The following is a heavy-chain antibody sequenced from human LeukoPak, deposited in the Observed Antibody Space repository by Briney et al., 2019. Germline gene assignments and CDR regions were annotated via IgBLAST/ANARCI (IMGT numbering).Heavy chain of an antibody. CDR3: AISSGSYSYGAFDI. CDR2: IYYSGST. Sequence: PSETLSLTCTVSGGSISSSSYYWGWIRQPPGKGLEWIGSIYYSGSTYYNPSLKSRVTMSVDTSKNQFSLKLSSVTAADTAVYYCAISSGSYSYGAFDIWGQGTMVTVSS. V-gene: IGHV4-39*07. CDR1: GGSISSSSYY. J-gene: IGHJ3*02. D-gene: IGHD1-26*01.